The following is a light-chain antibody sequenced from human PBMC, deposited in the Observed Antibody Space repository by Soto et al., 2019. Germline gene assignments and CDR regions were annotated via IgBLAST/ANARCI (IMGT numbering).Light chain of an antibody. CDR1: QAISNY. CDR2: DAS. V-gene: IGKV1-33*01. CDR3: HQYANLPLT. Sequence: DIQMTQSPSSPSASVGDRVTITCQASQAISNYLNWYQQKPGKAPKLLIYDASNLESGVPSRFSGSGSGTDFTFTISSLQPEDIATNYCHQYANLPLTFGGGTKVEIK. J-gene: IGKJ4*01.